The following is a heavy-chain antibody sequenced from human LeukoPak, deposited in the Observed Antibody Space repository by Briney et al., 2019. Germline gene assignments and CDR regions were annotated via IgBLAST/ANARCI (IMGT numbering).Heavy chain of an antibody. D-gene: IGHD2-2*01. CDR3: ARLPRRSTSCCDFDY. CDR2: IYTSGST. J-gene: IGHJ4*02. V-gene: IGHV4-61*02. Sequence: PSETLSLTCTVSGGSVSSGSYYWSWIRQPAGKGLEWIGRIYTSGSTNYNPSLKSRVTISVDTSKNQFSLKLSSVTAADTAVYYCARLPRRSTSCCDFDYWGQGTLVTVSS. CDR1: GGSVSSGSYY.